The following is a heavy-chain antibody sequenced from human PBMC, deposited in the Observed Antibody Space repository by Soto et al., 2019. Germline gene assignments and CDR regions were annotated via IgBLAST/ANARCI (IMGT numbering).Heavy chain of an antibody. J-gene: IGHJ4*02. Sequence: SSETLSLTCTVSGGSISSGGYYWSWIRQHPGKGLEWIGYIYYSGSTYYNPSLKSRVTISVDTSKNQFSLKLSSVTAADTAVYYCARATYYDFWSGTRPDYWGQGTLVTVSS. V-gene: IGHV4-31*03. D-gene: IGHD3-3*01. CDR1: GGSISSGGYY. CDR3: ARATYYDFWSGTRPDY. CDR2: IYYSGST.